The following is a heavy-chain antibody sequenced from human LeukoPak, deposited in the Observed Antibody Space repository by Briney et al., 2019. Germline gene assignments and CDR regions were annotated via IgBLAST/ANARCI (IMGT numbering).Heavy chain of an antibody. CDR2: IRYDGSNK. CDR3: ARDKESIDSAFDI. J-gene: IGHJ3*02. Sequence: GGSLRLSCAASGFTFSSYGMHWVRQAPGKGLEWVAFIRYDGSNKYYADSVKGRFTISRDNAKNSLYLQMNSLRAEDTAVYYCARDKESIDSAFDIWGQGTMVTVSS. D-gene: IGHD2-21*01. CDR1: GFTFSSYG. V-gene: IGHV3-30*02.